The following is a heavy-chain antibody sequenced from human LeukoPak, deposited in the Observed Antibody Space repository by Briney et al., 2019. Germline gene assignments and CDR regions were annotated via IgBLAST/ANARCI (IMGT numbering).Heavy chain of an antibody. D-gene: IGHD2-8*01. Sequence: GGSLRLSCAASGFTFSSYYMHWVRQAPGKGLVWVSRVNSDGRSTSYADSVKGRFTISRDNAKNSVYIQMNSLRVEDTAMYYCARDHNVADVWGQGTMVTVS. CDR3: ARDHNVADV. J-gene: IGHJ3*01. CDR1: GFTFSSYY. CDR2: VNSDGRST. V-gene: IGHV3-74*01.